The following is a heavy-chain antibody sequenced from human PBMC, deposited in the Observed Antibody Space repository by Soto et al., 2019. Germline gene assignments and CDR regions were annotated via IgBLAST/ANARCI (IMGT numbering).Heavy chain of an antibody. J-gene: IGHJ4*02. V-gene: IGHV3-23*01. D-gene: IGHD2-8*01. CDR1: GFTFSSYA. Sequence: GGSLRLSCAASGFTFSSYAMSWVRQTPGKGLEWVSAISGSGGSTYYADSVKGRFTISRDNSKNTLYLQMNSLRADDTAVYYCAKFSAPGPIVMVLFDYWGQGTLVTVSS. CDR3: AKFSAPGPIVMVLFDY. CDR2: ISGSGGST.